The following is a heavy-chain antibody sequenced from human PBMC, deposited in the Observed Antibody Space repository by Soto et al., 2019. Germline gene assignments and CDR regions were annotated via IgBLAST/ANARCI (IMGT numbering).Heavy chain of an antibody. D-gene: IGHD2-21*01. Sequence: QVQLQESGPGLVKPSQTLSLPCTDSGYSITRGGYFWNWLRQHPRKGLEWIGYIYHSGSTIYNPPLKSRVTMSVDTSKNRLSLELSNVTAADTAVYYCARDGAGAYGLGWFDPWGQGILVTVSS. CDR1: GYSITRGGYF. V-gene: IGHV4-31*03. CDR2: IYHSGST. J-gene: IGHJ5*02. CDR3: ARDGAGAYGLGWFDP.